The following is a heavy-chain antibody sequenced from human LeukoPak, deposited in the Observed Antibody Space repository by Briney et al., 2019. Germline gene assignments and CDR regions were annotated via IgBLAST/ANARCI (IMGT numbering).Heavy chain of an antibody. D-gene: IGHD2-21*02. CDR1: GGSISSYY. CDR2: IYYSGST. CDR3: ARGPYCGGDCYSSLAGYYGMDV. Sequence: SETLSLTCIVSGGSISSYYWSWIRQPPGKGLEWIGYIYYSGSTNYNPSLKSRVTISVDTSKNQFSLKLSSVTAADTAVYYCARGPYCGGDCYSSLAGYYGMDVWGQGTTVTVSS. J-gene: IGHJ6*02. V-gene: IGHV4-59*01.